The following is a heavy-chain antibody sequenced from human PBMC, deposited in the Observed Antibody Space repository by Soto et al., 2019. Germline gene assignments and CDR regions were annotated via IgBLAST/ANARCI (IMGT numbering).Heavy chain of an antibody. J-gene: IGHJ5*02. CDR3: AGSPPCGYSWASGFDP. Sequence: QVQLVQSGAEVKKPGSSVKVSCKASGGTFSSYTISWVRQAPGQGLEWMGRIIPILGIANYAQKFQGRVIPNLGLANYAQPFQGTATISAEESPGTAYRGLGSLISGETAVYYCAGSPPCGYSWASGFDPWGQGALVTVSS. D-gene: IGHD5-18*01. CDR2: IIPILGIA. CDR1: GGTFSSYT. V-gene: IGHV1-69*02.